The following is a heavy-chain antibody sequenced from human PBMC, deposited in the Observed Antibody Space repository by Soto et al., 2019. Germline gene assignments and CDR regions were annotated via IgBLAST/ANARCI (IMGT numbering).Heavy chain of an antibody. Sequence: VQLRESGPGLLKPSQTLSLTCSVSGGSITSGNSYWSWVRQSPGKGLEWIGYIHHSGNTDYSPSLKSRVSLSVDTSKNQFSLRLNSVTATDTAVYVCARVGNDYDRSGYYQGGFDLWGQGTLVTVSS. J-gene: IGHJ3*01. CDR1: GGSITSGNSY. V-gene: IGHV4-30-4*01. CDR3: ARVGNDYDRSGYYQGGFDL. D-gene: IGHD3-22*01. CDR2: IHHSGNT.